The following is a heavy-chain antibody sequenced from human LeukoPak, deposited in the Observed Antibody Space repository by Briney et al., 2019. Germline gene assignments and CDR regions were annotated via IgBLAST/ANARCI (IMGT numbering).Heavy chain of an antibody. J-gene: IGHJ6*02. V-gene: IGHV1-69*13. CDR2: IIPIFGTA. CDR3: ARGNRRVVVVAATYYGMDV. CDR1: GGTFSSHA. D-gene: IGHD2-15*01. Sequence: SVKVSCKASGGTFSSHAISWVRQAPGQGLEWMGGIIPIFGTANYAQKFQGRVTITADESTSTAYMELSSLRSEDTAVYYCARGNRRVVVVAATYYGMDVWGQGTTVTVSS.